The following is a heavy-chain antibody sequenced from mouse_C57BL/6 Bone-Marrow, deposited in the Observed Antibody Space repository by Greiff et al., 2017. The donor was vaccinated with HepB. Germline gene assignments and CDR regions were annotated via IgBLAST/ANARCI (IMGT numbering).Heavy chain of an antibody. CDR2: IDPSDSYT. CDR1: GYTFTSYW. J-gene: IGHJ1*03. V-gene: IGHV1-69*01. CDR3: ARFEGFWYFDV. Sequence: QVQLQQPGAELVMPGASVKLSCKASGYTFTSYWMHWVKQRPGQGLEWIGEIDPSDSYTNYNQKFKGKSTLTVDKSSSTAYMQLSSLTSEDSAVYCCARFEGFWYFDVWGTGTTVTVSS.